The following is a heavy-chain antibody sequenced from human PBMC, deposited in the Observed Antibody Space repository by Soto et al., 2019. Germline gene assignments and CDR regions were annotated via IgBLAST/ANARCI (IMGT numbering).Heavy chain of an antibody. V-gene: IGHV4-59*01. CDR3: ARDSGSNRWMSCDV. J-gene: IGHJ6*02. CDR2: IYYSGST. Sequence: PSETLSLTCTVSGDSITSYYWNWIRQPPGKGLEWIGYIYYSGSTNYNPSLKSRVTISLDTSKKQFSLKLSSVTAADTTVYYCARDSGSNRWMSCDVWGQGTTVTVSS. CDR1: GDSITSYY. D-gene: IGHD2-15*01.